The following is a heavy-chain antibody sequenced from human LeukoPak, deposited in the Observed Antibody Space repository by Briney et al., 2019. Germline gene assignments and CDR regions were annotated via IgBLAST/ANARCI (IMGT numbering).Heavy chain of an antibody. Sequence: PSETLSLTCAVYGGSFSSYYWSWIRQPPGKGLEWIGEINSSGNTNYNPSLESRVTISVDTSKNQFSPKLSSVTAADTAVYYCARGPRDSSSLFGYYYYGMDVWGQGTTVT. CDR2: INSSGNT. CDR1: GGSFSSYY. D-gene: IGHD6-13*01. V-gene: IGHV4-34*01. J-gene: IGHJ6*02. CDR3: ARGPRDSSSLFGYYYYGMDV.